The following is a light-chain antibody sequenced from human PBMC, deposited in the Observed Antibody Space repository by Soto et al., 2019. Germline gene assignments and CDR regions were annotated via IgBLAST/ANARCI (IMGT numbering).Light chain of an antibody. CDR1: SSNIGSNY. Sequence: QSVLTQPPSASGSPGQRVTISCSGGSSNIGSNYVNWYQQLPGTAPKLLIYGNSNRPSGVPDRFSGSKSGTSASLAITGLQAEDEADYYCQSYDSSLSGSRVFGTGTKVTVL. V-gene: IGLV1-40*01. CDR3: QSYDSSLSGSRV. J-gene: IGLJ1*01. CDR2: GNS.